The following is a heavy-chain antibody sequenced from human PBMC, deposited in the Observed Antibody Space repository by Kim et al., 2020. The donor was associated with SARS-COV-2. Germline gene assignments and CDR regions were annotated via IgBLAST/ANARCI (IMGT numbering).Heavy chain of an antibody. Sequence: GGSLRLSCAASGFTFSNYAMSWVRQAPGKGLEWVSAISATGGSTHYADSVKGRFTISRDKSKNTLFLQMNSLRAEDTAVYYCVKDGKEYSSRWEYYFDFWGQGTLVTVSS. V-gene: IGHV3-23*01. CDR1: GFTFSNYA. CDR3: VKDGKEYSSRWEYYFDF. J-gene: IGHJ4*02. CDR2: ISATGGST. D-gene: IGHD6-13*01.